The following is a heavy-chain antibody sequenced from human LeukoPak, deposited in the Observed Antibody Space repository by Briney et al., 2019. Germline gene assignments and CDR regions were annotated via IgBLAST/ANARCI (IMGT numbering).Heavy chain of an antibody. CDR2: INHSGST. D-gene: IGHD2/OR15-2a*01. V-gene: IGHV4-34*01. CDR1: GGSFSGYY. J-gene: IGHJ6*02. CDR3: ARTFFFRACMDV. Sequence: SETLSLTCAVYGGSFSGYYWSWIRQPPGKGLEWIGEINHSGSTNYNPSLKSRVTISVDTSKNQFSLKLSSVTAADTAVYYCARTFFFRACMDVWGQGTTVIDSS.